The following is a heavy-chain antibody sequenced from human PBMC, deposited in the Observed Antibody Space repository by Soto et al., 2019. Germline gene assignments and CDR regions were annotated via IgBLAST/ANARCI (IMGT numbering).Heavy chain of an antibody. CDR3: ARGGGWYYDFLTGALDL. CDR1: GGSISTYY. J-gene: IGHJ5*02. Sequence: PSETLSLTCTVSGGSISTYYWSWIRQSPGKGLEWIGYIYYSGSTTYNPSLKSRVTISTDTSKNQFSLSVSSVTAADTAVYYCARGGGWYYDFLTGALDLWGQGTLVTVSS. D-gene: IGHD3-9*01. CDR2: IYYSGST. V-gene: IGHV4-59*01.